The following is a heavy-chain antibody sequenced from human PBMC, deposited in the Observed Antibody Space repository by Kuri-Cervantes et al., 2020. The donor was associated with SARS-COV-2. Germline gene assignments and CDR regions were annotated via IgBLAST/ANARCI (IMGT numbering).Heavy chain of an antibody. CDR3: VRDPSSSDDFMDV. CDR1: GGTFSSYA. Sequence: SVKVSCKASGGTFSSYAISWVRQAPGQGLEWMGGIIPIFGTANYAQKFQGRVTITADESTSTAYMELSSLRSEDTAVYYCVRDPSSSDDFMDVWGQGTTVTVSS. D-gene: IGHD1-1*01. CDR2: IIPIFGTA. J-gene: IGHJ6*02. V-gene: IGHV1-69*13.